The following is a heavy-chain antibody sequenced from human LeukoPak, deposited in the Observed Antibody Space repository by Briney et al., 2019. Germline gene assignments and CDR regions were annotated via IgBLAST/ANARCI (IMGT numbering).Heavy chain of an antibody. CDR1: EFTLSIHG. CDR2: IWYDGSNK. CDR3: ARGRMTVLYYFDY. D-gene: IGHD2/OR15-2a*01. J-gene: IGHJ4*02. V-gene: IGHV3-33*01. Sequence: VGSLRLSCAASEFTLSIHGMHWVRQAPGKGLEWVAVIWYDGSNKYYADSVKGRFNISRDNSKNTLYLQMNSLRAEDKAVYYCARGRMTVLYYFDYWGQGTLVTVSS.